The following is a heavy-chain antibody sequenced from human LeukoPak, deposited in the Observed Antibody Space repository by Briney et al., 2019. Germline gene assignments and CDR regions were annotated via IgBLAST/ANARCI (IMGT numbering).Heavy chain of an antibody. D-gene: IGHD5-12*01. CDR2: INQDGSEE. J-gene: IGHJ4*02. CDR1: GFTFSNYW. CDR3: VRDGGVSGYDLLDY. Sequence: PGGSLRLSCAASGFTFSNYWMTWVHQAPGKGLEWVAHINQDGSEEHYMDSVKARFTISRDNAKNSLSLQMNSLRAEDTAVYYCVRDGGVSGYDLLDYWGQGTLVTVSS. V-gene: IGHV3-7*01.